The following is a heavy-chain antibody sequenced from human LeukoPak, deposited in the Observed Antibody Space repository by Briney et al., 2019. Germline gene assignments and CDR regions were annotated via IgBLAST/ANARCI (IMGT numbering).Heavy chain of an antibody. Sequence: SETLSLTCAVYGGSFSGYYWSWIRQPPGKGLEWIGEINHSGSTNYNPSLKSRVTISVDTSKNQFSLKLSSVTAADTAVYYCASELGYCSSTSCYRYFDYWGQGTLVTVSS. D-gene: IGHD2-2*01. J-gene: IGHJ4*02. CDR3: ASELGYCSSTSCYRYFDY. CDR2: INHSGST. V-gene: IGHV4-34*01. CDR1: GGSFSGYY.